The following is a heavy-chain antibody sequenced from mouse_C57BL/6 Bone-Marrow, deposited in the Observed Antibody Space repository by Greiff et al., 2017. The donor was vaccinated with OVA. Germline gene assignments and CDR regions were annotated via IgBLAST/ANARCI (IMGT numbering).Heavy chain of an antibody. J-gene: IGHJ3*01. CDR3: TTLGYDGYSFAY. CDR1: GFNITDDY. D-gene: IGHD2-3*01. CDR2: IAPGNGGT. V-gene: IGHV14-4*01. Sequence: EVQGVESGAELVRPGASVKLSCTASGFNITDDYMHWVKQRPEQGLEWIGWIAPGNGGTEYASKFQGKATITADTSSNTAYLQLSSLTSEDTAVYYCTTLGYDGYSFAYWGQGTLVTVSA.